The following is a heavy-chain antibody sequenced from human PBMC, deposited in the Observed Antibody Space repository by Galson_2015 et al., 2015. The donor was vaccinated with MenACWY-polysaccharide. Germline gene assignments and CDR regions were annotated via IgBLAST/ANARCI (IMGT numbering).Heavy chain of an antibody. CDR1: GFTFSSSW. J-gene: IGHJ4*02. CDR3: ANGGGTYSY. Sequence: SLRLSCAASGFTFSSSWMRWVRQAPGKGLEWVANIKQDGSATNYVDSVRGRFTISRDNAQNSLYLEMNTLTAEDTAVYYCANGGGTYSYWGQGTLVTVSS. CDR2: IKQDGSAT. V-gene: IGHV3-7*01. D-gene: IGHD1-26*01.